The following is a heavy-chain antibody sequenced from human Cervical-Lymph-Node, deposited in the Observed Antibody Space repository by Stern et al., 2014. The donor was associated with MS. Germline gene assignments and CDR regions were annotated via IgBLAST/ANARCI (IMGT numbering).Heavy chain of an antibody. CDR3: ATDLHGDYVGGFDY. V-gene: IGHV1-24*01. D-gene: IGHD4-17*01. CDR2: FDVEDGET. J-gene: IGHJ4*02. Sequence: QVQLVQSGAEVKKPGASVKVSCKVSGYTLTELSIHWVRQAPGKGLEWMGGFDVEDGETIYAQKIQGRVTMTEDTSTDTAYMELSSLRSEDTAVFYCATDLHGDYVGGFDYWGQGTLVTVSS. CDR1: GYTLTELS.